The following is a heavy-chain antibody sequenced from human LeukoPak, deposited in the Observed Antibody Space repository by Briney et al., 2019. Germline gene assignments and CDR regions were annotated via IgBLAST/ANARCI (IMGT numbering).Heavy chain of an antibody. CDR3: ARAASGDAVYYYGSGRRYYYYYMDV. CDR1: GGSFSGYY. CDR2: IDTSGNT. Sequence: SETLSLTCAVYGGSFSGYYWSWIRQPAGKGLEWIGRIDTSGNTKYNPSLKSRVTMSLDTSKNQFSLEVMSVTAADTAVYYCARAASGDAVYYYGSGRRYYYYYMDVWGKGTTVTISS. V-gene: IGHV4-59*10. J-gene: IGHJ6*03. D-gene: IGHD3-10*01.